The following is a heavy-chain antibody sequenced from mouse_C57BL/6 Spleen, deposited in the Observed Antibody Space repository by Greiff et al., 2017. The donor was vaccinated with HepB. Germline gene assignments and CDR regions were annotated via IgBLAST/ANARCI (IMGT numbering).Heavy chain of an antibody. V-gene: IGHV1-82*01. Sequence: QVQLQQSGPELVKPGASVKISCKASGYAFSSSWMNWVKQRPGKGLEWIGRIYPGDGDTNYNGKFKGKATLTADKSSSTAYMQLSSLTSEDSAVYFCARSGILDYGSSLLFDYWGQGTTLTVSS. CDR3: ARSGILDYGSSLLFDY. CDR1: GYAFSSSW. D-gene: IGHD1-1*01. CDR2: IYPGDGDT. J-gene: IGHJ2*01.